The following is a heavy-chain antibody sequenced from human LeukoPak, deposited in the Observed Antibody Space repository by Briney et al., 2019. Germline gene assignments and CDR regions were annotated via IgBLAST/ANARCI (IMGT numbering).Heavy chain of an antibody. CDR2: IIPIFGTA. J-gene: IGHJ4*02. D-gene: IGHD4-11*01. V-gene: IGHV1-69*13. CDR3: ARSNIMFRTTIDY. Sequence: SVKVSCKASGGTFSSYAISWVRQAPGQGLEWMGGIIPIFGTANYAQKFQGRVTITADESTSTAYMELSSLRSEDTAVYYCARSNIMFRTTIDYWGQGTLVTVSS. CDR1: GGTFSSYA.